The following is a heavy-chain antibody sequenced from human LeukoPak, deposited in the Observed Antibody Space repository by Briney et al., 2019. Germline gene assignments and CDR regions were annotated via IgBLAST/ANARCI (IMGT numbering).Heavy chain of an antibody. CDR2: IRYDGKNK. CDR1: GFTFSNYG. J-gene: IGHJ4*02. V-gene: IGHV3-30*02. Sequence: PGGSLRLSCAASGFTFSNYGMHWVRQAPGKGLEWVTFIRYDGKNKYYVDSVKGRFTISRDNSKNTLYLQMNSLRAEDTALYYCAKVPGGYCSSTSCPIDYWGQGTLVTVSS. CDR3: AKVPGGYCSSTSCPIDY. D-gene: IGHD2-2*01.